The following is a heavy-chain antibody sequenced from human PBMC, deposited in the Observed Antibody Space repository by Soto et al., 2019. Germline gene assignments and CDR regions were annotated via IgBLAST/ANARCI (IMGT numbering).Heavy chain of an antibody. Sequence: GSLRLSCAASGFTFSIYSMNWVRQAPGRGLEWVAAISGTSDYIYYADSVKGRFTISRDNAKTSLYIQMNSLRAEDTAVYYCARDHRYCSGSSCRPYYYYYGMDVWGQGTTVTVSS. CDR3: ARDHRYCSGSSCRPYYYYYGMDV. V-gene: IGHV3-21*01. CDR1: GFTFSIYS. CDR2: ISGTSDYI. J-gene: IGHJ6*02. D-gene: IGHD2-15*01.